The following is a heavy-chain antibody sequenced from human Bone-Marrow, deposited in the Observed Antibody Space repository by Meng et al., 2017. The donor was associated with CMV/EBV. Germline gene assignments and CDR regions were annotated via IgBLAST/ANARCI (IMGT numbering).Heavy chain of an antibody. CDR1: GYIFTSYG. CDR3: ATSSLGGYYGPVDY. D-gene: IGHD3-3*01. Sequence: ASVKVSCKASGYIFTSYGITWVRQAPGQGLEWMGWIGIDDGKTNYAQKLQGRVTMTTDTSTRTAHMELRRMRSDDTAVYYCATSSLGGYYGPVDYWGHGTLVTVSS. V-gene: IGHV1-18*01. J-gene: IGHJ4*01. CDR2: IGIDDGKT.